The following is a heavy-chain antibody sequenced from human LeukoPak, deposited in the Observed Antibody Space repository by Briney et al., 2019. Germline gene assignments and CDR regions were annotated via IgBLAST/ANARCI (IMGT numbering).Heavy chain of an antibody. CDR3: ARRTYSRSSSIFDN. V-gene: IGHV1-18*01. J-gene: IGHJ4*02. Sequence: ASVKVSCKASGYTFTSYGISWVRQAPGQGLEWMGWISAYNGNTNYAQKLQGRVTMTTDTSTNTAYVELRSLRSDDTAVYYCARRTYSRSSSIFDNWGQGTLVTVSS. D-gene: IGHD6-6*01. CDR2: ISAYNGNT. CDR1: GYTFTSYG.